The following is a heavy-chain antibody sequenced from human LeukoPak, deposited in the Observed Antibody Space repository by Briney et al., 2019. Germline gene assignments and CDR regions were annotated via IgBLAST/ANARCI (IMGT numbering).Heavy chain of an antibody. Sequence: SETLSLTCTVSGYSISSGYYWGWIRQPPGKGLVWIGNIYQSGSTYYNPSLKSRVTISVDTSKNQFSLKLSSVTAADTAVYYCARDPPRMYYYDSSGYNYHYWGQGTLVTVSS. CDR1: GYSISSGYY. CDR3: ARDPPRMYYYDSSGYNYHY. D-gene: IGHD3-22*01. CDR2: IYQSGST. V-gene: IGHV4-38-2*02. J-gene: IGHJ4*02.